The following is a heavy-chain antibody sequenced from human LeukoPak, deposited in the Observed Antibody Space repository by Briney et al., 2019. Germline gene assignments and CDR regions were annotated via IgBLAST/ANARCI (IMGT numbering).Heavy chain of an antibody. D-gene: IGHD5-12*01. Sequence: ASVKVSCKASGYTFTGYYMHWVRQAPGQGLEWMGWINPNSGGTNYAQKFQGRVTMTRDTSISTAYMELSRLRSDDTAVYYCARVSGNDSDWFDPWGQGTLVTVSS. V-gene: IGHV1-2*02. CDR3: ARVSGNDSDWFDP. CDR2: INPNSGGT. J-gene: IGHJ5*02. CDR1: GYTFTGYY.